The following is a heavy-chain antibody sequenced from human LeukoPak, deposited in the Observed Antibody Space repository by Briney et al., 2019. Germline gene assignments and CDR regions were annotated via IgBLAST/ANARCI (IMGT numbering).Heavy chain of an antibody. CDR1: GFTFSSYT. CDR2: ISGSDGST. J-gene: IGHJ4*02. V-gene: IGHV3-23*01. D-gene: IGHD3-16*02. Sequence: GGSLRLSCAASGFTFSSYTMSWVRQAPGKGLEWVSAISGSDGSTYHADSVKGRFTISRDNSKNMLYLQMNSLGADDTAVYYCAKDAVGGIPLFDYWGQGTLVTVSS. CDR3: AKDAVGGIPLFDY.